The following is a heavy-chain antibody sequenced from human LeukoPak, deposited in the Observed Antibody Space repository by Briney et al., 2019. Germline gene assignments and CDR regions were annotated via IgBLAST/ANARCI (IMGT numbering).Heavy chain of an antibody. Sequence: GASVKVSCKASGYTFTSYDINWVRQATGQGLEWMGWMNPNSGSTGYAQKFQGRVTMTRNTSISTAYMELSSLRSEDTAVYYCAGSLRSSYYDFWSGYINWFDPWGQGTLVTVSS. CDR2: MNPNSGST. D-gene: IGHD3-3*01. J-gene: IGHJ5*02. V-gene: IGHV1-8*01. CDR3: AGSLRSSYYDFWSGYINWFDP. CDR1: GYTFTSYD.